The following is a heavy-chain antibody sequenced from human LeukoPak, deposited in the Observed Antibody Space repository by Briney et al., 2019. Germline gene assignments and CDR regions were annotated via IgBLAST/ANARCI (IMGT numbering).Heavy chain of an antibody. CDR3: AKGLYDSSGPKDY. CDR1: GFTFDDYA. J-gene: IGHJ4*02. V-gene: IGHV3-9*01. Sequence: PGGSLRLSCAASGFTFDDYAMHWVRHAPGKGLEWVSGISWNSGSIGYADSVKGRFTISRDNAKNSLYLQMNSLRAEDTALYYCAKGLYDSSGPKDYWGQGTLVTVSS. D-gene: IGHD3-22*01. CDR2: ISWNSGSI.